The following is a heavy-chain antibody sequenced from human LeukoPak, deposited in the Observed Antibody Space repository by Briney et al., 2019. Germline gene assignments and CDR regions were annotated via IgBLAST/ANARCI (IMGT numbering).Heavy chain of an antibody. Sequence: ASVKVSCKASGYTFPGYYMHWVRQAPGQGLEWMGGIIPIFGTANYAQKFQGRVTITTDESTSTAYMELSSLRSEDTAVYYCASGGTGTTYYYYYYMDVWGKGTTVTVSS. D-gene: IGHD1-7*01. CDR3: ASGGTGTTYYYYYYMDV. CDR1: GYTFPGYY. V-gene: IGHV1-69*05. J-gene: IGHJ6*03. CDR2: IIPIFGTA.